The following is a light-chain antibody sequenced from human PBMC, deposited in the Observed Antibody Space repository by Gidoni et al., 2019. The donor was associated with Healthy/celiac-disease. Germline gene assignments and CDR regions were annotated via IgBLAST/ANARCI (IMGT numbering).Light chain of an antibody. CDR3: SSYAGGPRV. CDR2: EVS. V-gene: IGLV2-8*01. Sequence: QSALTQPPSASGSPGQSVTISCTGTSSDVGGYNYVSWYQQHPGKAPKLMIYEVSKRPSGVPDRFSGSKSGNTVSLTVSGLQAEDEADYYCSSYAGGPRVFGGGTKLTVL. J-gene: IGLJ2*01. CDR1: SSDVGGYNY.